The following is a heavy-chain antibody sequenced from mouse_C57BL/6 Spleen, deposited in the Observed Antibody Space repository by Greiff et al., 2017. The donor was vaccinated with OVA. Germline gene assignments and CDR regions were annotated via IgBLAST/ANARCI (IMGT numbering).Heavy chain of an antibody. CDR2: IYPGDGDT. V-gene: IGHV1-82*01. Sequence: QVQLKESGPELVKPGASVKISCKASGYAFSSSWMNWVKQRPGKGLEWIGRIYPGDGDTNYNGKFKGKATLTADKSSSTAYMQLSSLTSEDSAVYFCARNGDFDYWGQGTTLTVSS. J-gene: IGHJ2*01. CDR3: ARNGDFDY. CDR1: GYAFSSSW.